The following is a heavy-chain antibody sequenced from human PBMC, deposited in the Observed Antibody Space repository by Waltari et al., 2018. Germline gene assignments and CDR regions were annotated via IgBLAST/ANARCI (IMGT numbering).Heavy chain of an antibody. V-gene: IGHV1-24*01. J-gene: IGHJ4*02. CDR2: FSPEDGET. Sequence: QVQLVQSGAEVKKPGASVKVSCKVSGYTLTELSMHWVRQAPGKGLEWMGGFSPEDGETVYARKCQGRVTRTEDTSTDTAYMGLSSLRSEDTAVYYCATDLYCSSTSCLSWGQGTLVTVSS. D-gene: IGHD2-2*01. CDR1: GYTLTELS. CDR3: ATDLYCSSTSCLS.